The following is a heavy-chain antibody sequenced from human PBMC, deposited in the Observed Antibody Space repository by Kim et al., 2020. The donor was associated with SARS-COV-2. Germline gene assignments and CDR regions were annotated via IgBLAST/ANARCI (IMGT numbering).Heavy chain of an antibody. CDR3: ARWLQLDGMDV. V-gene: IGHV3-48*03. CDR1: GFTFSSYE. Sequence: GGSLRLSCAASGFTFSSYEMNWVRQAPGKGLEWVSYISSSGSTIYYADSVKGRFTISRDNAKNSLYLQMNSLRAEDTAVYYFARWLQLDGMDVWGQGTTVTVSS. CDR2: ISSSGSTI. D-gene: IGHD5-12*01. J-gene: IGHJ6*02.